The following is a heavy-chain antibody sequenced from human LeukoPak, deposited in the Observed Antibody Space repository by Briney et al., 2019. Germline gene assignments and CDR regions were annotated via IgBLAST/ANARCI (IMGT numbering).Heavy chain of an antibody. CDR2: IIPILGIA. Sequence: SVKVSCKASGGTFSSYTISWVRQAPGQGLEWMGRIIPILGIANYAQKFQGRVTITADKSTSTAYMELSSLRSEDTAVYYCARGGPPLMTMVVRSGMDVWGQGTTVTVSS. V-gene: IGHV1-69*02. J-gene: IGHJ6*02. CDR3: ARGGPPLMTMVVRSGMDV. CDR1: GGTFSSYT. D-gene: IGHD4-23*01.